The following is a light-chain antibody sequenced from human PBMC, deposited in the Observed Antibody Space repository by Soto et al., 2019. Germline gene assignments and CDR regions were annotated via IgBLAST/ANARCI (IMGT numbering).Light chain of an antibody. CDR2: GAS. V-gene: IGKV3-15*01. CDR1: QSVSSD. CDR3: QHYKNRPLT. Sequence: EIVLTQSPVTLSLSPGERATLSCRASQSVSSDLAWYQHKPGQAPRLLIYGASSRATGIPVRFSGSGSGTEFTLTISSLQSEDVAVYYCQHYKNRPLTFGGGTKVDIK. J-gene: IGKJ4*01.